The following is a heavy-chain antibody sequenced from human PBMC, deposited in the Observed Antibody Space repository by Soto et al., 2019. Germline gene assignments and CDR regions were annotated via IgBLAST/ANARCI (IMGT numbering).Heavy chain of an antibody. J-gene: IGHJ6*02. V-gene: IGHV5-51*01. CDR1: GYSFTGYW. Sequence: GECLKISCKGSGYSFTGYWIGWVRQMPGKGLEWMGIIYPGDSDTRYSPSFQGQVTISADKSISTAYLQWSSLKASDTAMYYCARRGDLGYCSSTSCPVHYGMDVWGQGTTVTVSS. CDR2: IYPGDSDT. D-gene: IGHD2-2*01. CDR3: ARRGDLGYCSSTSCPVHYGMDV.